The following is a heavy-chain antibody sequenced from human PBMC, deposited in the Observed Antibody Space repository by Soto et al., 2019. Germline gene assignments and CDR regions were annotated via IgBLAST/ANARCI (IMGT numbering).Heavy chain of an antibody. V-gene: IGHV1-18*01. D-gene: IGHD1-7*01. CDR2: ISGNDGKP. CDR3: ARNFYPLTYYFDY. J-gene: IGHJ4*02. CDR1: GYRFTNHG. Sequence: QVQLVQSGAEVKKPGASVKVSCKASGYRFTNHGISWVRQAPGPGLEWMGWISGNDGKPKYARKFQGRVTMTTDTSTSTDYMEMNSLRHDDTAVYYCARNFYPLTYYFDYWGQGTLVTVSS.